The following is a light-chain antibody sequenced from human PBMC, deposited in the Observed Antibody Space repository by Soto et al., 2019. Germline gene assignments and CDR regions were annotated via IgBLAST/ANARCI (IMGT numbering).Light chain of an antibody. CDR1: QSISTE. V-gene: IGKV3-15*01. CDR3: QRGHYCPLT. J-gene: IGKJ2*01. CDR2: SAS. Sequence: EIAMTQSPATLSVSPGERATLSCRASQSISTELAWYQQKPGQPPRLLIYSASTRATGVTARFTGSVYRSEFTLTIGGMQAEYFAVYYCQRGHYCPLTVGQGTRLEI.